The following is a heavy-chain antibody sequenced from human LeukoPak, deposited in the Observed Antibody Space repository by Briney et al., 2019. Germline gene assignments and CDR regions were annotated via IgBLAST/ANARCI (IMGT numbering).Heavy chain of an antibody. CDR2: IRYDGSNK. Sequence: GGSLRLSCAASGFTFSSYEMNWVRQAPGKGLEWVAFIRYDGSNKYYADSVKGRFTISRDNSKNTLYLQMNSLRAEDTAVYYCAKDPYLVVPAALNWFDPWGQGTLVTVSS. J-gene: IGHJ5*02. CDR3: AKDPYLVVPAALNWFDP. CDR1: GFTFSSYE. V-gene: IGHV3-30*02. D-gene: IGHD2-2*01.